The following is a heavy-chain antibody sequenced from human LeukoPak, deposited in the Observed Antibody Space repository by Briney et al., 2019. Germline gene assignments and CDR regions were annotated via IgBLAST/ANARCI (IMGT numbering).Heavy chain of an antibody. CDR3: ARSEYSGYSPLDY. Sequence: GRSLRLSCVASGFTFISYAMHWVRQAPAKGLEWVAVISYDGSNKYYADSVKGRFTISRDNSKNTLYLQMNSLRAEDTAVYYCARSEYSGYSPLDYWGQGTLVTVSS. D-gene: IGHD5-12*01. CDR2: ISYDGSNK. J-gene: IGHJ4*02. V-gene: IGHV3-30*04. CDR1: GFTFISYA.